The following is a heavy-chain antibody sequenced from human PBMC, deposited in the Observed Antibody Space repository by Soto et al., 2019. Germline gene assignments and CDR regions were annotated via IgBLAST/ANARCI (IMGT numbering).Heavy chain of an antibody. Sequence: PSETLSLTCTVSGGSISSSSYYWGWIRQPPGKGLEWIGSIYYSGSTYYNPSLKSRVTISVDTSKNQFSLKLSSVTAADTAVYYCARITTVRRRYYYYYMDVWGKGTTVTVSS. D-gene: IGHD4-4*01. CDR3: ARITTVRRRYYYYYMDV. CDR1: GGSISSSSYY. V-gene: IGHV4-39*07. J-gene: IGHJ6*03. CDR2: IYYSGST.